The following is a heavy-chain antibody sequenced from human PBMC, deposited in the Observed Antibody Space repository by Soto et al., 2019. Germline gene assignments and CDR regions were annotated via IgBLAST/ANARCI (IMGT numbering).Heavy chain of an antibody. CDR2: INPSGGST. Sequence: ASVKVSCKASGYTFTSYYMHWVRQAPGQGLEWMGIINPSGGSTSYAQKFQGRVTMTRDTSTSTVYMELSSLRSEDTAVYYCARDRSPEEILRDAFDIWGQGTMVTVSS. CDR3: ARDRSPEEILRDAFDI. CDR1: GYTFTSYY. J-gene: IGHJ3*02. V-gene: IGHV1-46*01.